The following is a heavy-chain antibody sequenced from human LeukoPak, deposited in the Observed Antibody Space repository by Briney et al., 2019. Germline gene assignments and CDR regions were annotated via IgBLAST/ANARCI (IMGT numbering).Heavy chain of an antibody. CDR1: GYPFTSYY. CDR3: ARDRTKGIAAAGIDY. J-gene: IGHJ4*02. Sequence: ASVKVSCKASGYPFTSYYVHWVRQAPGQALEWLGIINPSGGSTSYAQKFQGRVTMTRDTSTSTVYMELSSLRSEDTAVYYCARDRTKGIAAAGIDYWGQGTLVTVSS. V-gene: IGHV1-46*01. D-gene: IGHD6-13*01. CDR2: INPSGGST.